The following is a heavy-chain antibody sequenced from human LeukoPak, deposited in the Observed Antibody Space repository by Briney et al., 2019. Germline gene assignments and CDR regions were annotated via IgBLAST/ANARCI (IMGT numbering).Heavy chain of an antibody. J-gene: IGHJ4*02. CDR3: ARAEQEITMIVVVTTGTIDN. D-gene: IGHD3-22*01. Sequence: ASVKVSCKTFGYTFTDYYMHWIRQAPGQGLQWMGWINPNNGGTIYAQKFQGRVTMTRDTSISTAYMELSRLRSDDTAVYYCARAEQEITMIVVVTTGTIDNWGQGTLVTVSS. CDR2: INPNNGGT. V-gene: IGHV1-2*02. CDR1: GYTFTDYY.